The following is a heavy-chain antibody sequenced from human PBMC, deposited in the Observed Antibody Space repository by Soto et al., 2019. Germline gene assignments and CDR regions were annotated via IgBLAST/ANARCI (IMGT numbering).Heavy chain of an antibody. CDR3: AGGGNSSGGDNFYYCREV. D-gene: IGHD6-25*01. CDR2: INHSGST. CDR1: GGSFSGYY. J-gene: IGHJ6*03. V-gene: IGHV4-34*01. Sequence: QVQLQQWGAGLLKPSETLSLTCAVYGGSFSGYYWSWIRQPPGKGLEWMGEINHSGSTNYNPSLKSGATISEDVSKNGFALNLSCVTAADTVVYYWAGGGNSSGGDNFYYCREVWGRGTTVAVS.